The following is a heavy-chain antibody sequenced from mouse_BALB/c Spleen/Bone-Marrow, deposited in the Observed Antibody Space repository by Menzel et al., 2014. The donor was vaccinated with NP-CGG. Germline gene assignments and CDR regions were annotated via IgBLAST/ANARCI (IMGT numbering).Heavy chain of an antibody. V-gene: IGHV14-3*02. Sequence: EVKLMESGAELVEPGASVKLSCTASGFNIKDTYMHWVKQRPEQGLEWIGRIDPANGNTKYDPKFQGKATITADTSSNTAYLQLSSLTSVDTAVYYCAGGWLPSYAMDYWGQGTSVTVSS. J-gene: IGHJ4*01. CDR3: AGGWLPSYAMDY. CDR1: GFNIKDTY. CDR2: IDPANGNT. D-gene: IGHD2-2*01.